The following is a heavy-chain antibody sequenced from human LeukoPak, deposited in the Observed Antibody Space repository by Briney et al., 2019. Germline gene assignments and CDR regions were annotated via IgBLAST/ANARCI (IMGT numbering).Heavy chain of an antibody. D-gene: IGHD2-15*01. CDR3: ARVYCSGGSCYSVFAY. CDR2: ISAYNGNT. CDR1: GYTFTSYG. V-gene: IGHV1-18*01. J-gene: IGHJ4*02. Sequence: ASVKVSCKASGYTFTSYGISWVRQAPGQGLEWMGWISAYNGNTNYAQMLQGRVTMTTDTSTSTAYMELRSVRSDDTAVYYCARVYCSGGSCYSVFAYWGQGTLVTVSS.